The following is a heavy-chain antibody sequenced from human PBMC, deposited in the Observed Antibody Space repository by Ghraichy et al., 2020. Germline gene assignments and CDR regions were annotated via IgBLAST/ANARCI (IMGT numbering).Heavy chain of an antibody. CDR2: ISSSGSTI. J-gene: IGHJ3*02. CDR3: ASGWGFESNSIMPPGGVAFDI. D-gene: IGHD4-23*01. CDR1: GFTFSDYY. V-gene: IGHV3-11*01. Sequence: GGSLRLSCAASGFTFSDYYMSWIRQAPGKGLEWVSYISSSGSTIYYADSVKGRFTISRDNAKNSLYLQMNSLRAEDTAVYYCASGWGFESNSIMPPGGVAFDIWGQGTMVTVSS.